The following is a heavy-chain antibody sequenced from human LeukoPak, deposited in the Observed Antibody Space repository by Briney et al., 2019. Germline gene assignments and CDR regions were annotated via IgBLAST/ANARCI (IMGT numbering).Heavy chain of an antibody. CDR1: GGSISSGSYY. V-gene: IGHV4-61*02. CDR2: IYTSGST. J-gene: IGHJ5*02. Sequence: SETLSLTCTVSGGSISSGSYYWSWIRQPAGKGLEWIGRIYTSGSTNYNPSLKSRVTISVDTSKNQFSLKLSSVTAADTAVYYCARDLSLHTSPNWFDPWGQGTLVTVSS. CDR3: ARDLSLHTSPNWFDP. D-gene: IGHD2/OR15-2a*01.